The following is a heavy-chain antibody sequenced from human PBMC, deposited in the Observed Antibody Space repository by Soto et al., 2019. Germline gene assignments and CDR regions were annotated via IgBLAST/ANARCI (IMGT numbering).Heavy chain of an antibody. D-gene: IGHD3-10*01. CDR2: IYYSGST. Sequence: QVQLQESGPGLVKPSQTLSLTCTVSGGSISSGGYYWSWIRQHPGKGLEWIGYIYYSGSTYYNPSLQRRVTISVDTSTNQFALKLSSVTAADTAVYYCARYMVRGVSITWFDPWGQGTLVTVSS. J-gene: IGHJ5*02. V-gene: IGHV4-31*03. CDR1: GGSISSGGYY. CDR3: ARYMVRGVSITWFDP.